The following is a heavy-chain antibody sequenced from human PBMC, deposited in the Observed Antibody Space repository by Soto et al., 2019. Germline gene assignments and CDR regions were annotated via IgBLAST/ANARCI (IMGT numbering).Heavy chain of an antibody. Sequence: SETLSLTCTVSGGSISSYYWSWIRQPPGKGLEWIGYIYYSGSTNYNPSLKSRVTISVDTSKNQFSLKLSSVTAADTAVYYCARERSSSRSNWFDPWGQGTLVTVSS. CDR2: IYYSGST. D-gene: IGHD6-6*01. V-gene: IGHV4-59*01. CDR1: GGSISSYY. J-gene: IGHJ5*02. CDR3: ARERSSSRSNWFDP.